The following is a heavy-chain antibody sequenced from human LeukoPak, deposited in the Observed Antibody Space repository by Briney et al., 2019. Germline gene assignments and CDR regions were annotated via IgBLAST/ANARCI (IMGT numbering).Heavy chain of an antibody. CDR2: IYYSGST. V-gene: IGHV4-30-4*01. CDR1: GGSISSGDYY. CDR3: ARVVVMRGRWLDY. Sequence: SQTLSLTCTVSGGSISSGDYYWSWIRQPPGKGLEWIGYIYYSGSTYYNPSLKSRVTISVDTSKNQFSLRLSSVTAADTAVYYCARVVVMRGRWLDYWGQGTLVTVSS. J-gene: IGHJ4*02. D-gene: IGHD3-22*01.